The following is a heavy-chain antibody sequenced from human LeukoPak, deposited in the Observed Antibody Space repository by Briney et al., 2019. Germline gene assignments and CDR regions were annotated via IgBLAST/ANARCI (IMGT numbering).Heavy chain of an antibody. CDR2: ISYDGSNK. J-gene: IGHJ4*02. Sequence: PGRSLRLSCAASGFIFSSYAMHWVRQAPGKGLEWVAVISYDGSNKYYADSVKGRFTISRDNSKNTLYLQMNSLRAEDTAVYYCARETYYYDSSGYDNFDYWGQGTLVTVSS. CDR3: ARETYYYDSSGYDNFDY. D-gene: IGHD3-22*01. CDR1: GFIFSSYA. V-gene: IGHV3-30-3*01.